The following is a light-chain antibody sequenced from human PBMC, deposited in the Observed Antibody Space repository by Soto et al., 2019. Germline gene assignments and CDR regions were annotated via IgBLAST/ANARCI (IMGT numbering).Light chain of an antibody. CDR2: KTS. CDR1: QSINNW. V-gene: IGKV1-5*03. Sequence: DLQMTQSPSTLSASVGDRVTITCRASQSINNWLAWYQQKPGKAPKLLIYKTSDLESGVPSRFIGSGSGTEFSLTIISLQPDDFSTYYCQQYKSFSLTFGGGTRVEVK. CDR3: QQYKSFSLT. J-gene: IGKJ4*01.